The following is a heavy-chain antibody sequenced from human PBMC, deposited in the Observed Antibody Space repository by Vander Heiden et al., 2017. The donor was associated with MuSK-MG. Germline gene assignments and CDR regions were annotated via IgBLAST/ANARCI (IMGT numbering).Heavy chain of an antibody. CDR2: IYHSGST. J-gene: IGHJ6*03. V-gene: IGHV4-38-2*01. Sequence: QVQLQESGPGLVKPSETLSLTCAVSGYSISSGYYWGWIRQPPGKGLEWIGSIYHSGSTYYNPSLKSRVTISVDTSKNQFSLKLSSVNAADTAVYYSARLGGYVYYMDVWGQGTTVTVSS. D-gene: IGHD3-16*01. CDR3: ARLGGYVYYMDV. CDR1: GYSISSGYY.